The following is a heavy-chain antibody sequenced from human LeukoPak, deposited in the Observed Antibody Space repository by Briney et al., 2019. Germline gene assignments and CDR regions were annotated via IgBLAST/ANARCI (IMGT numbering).Heavy chain of an antibody. J-gene: IGHJ3*02. CDR3: ARDRQGASNWEHAFDI. V-gene: IGHV3-11*05. Sequence: GGSLRLSCAASGFTFSDYYMSWVRQAPGKGLEWVSYISSSSSYTNYADSVKGRFTISRDNAKNPLYLQMNSRRAEATAMYYCARDRQGASNWEHAFDIWGEGTMVTVSS. CDR2: ISSSSSYT. CDR1: GFTFSDYY. D-gene: IGHD1-26*01.